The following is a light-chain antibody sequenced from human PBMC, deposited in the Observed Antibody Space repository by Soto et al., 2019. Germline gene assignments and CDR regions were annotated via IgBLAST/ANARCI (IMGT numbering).Light chain of an antibody. J-gene: IGLJ3*02. Sequence: QSALTQPSSASGSPGQSVTISCTGTSSDVGGYNYVSWYQQYPGRAPKLMIYEVTKRPSGVPDRFSGSKSGNTASLTVSGLQAEDEADYYCSSYAASNNFYFVFGGGTQLTV. CDR3: SSYAASNNFYFV. CDR1: SSDVGGYNY. V-gene: IGLV2-8*01. CDR2: EVT.